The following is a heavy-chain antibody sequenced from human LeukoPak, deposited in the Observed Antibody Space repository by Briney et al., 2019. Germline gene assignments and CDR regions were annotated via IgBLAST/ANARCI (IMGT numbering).Heavy chain of an antibody. D-gene: IGHD3-22*01. Sequence: GGSLRLSCAASGFTFSSYAMHWVRQAPGKGLEWVAVISYDGSNKYYADSVKGRFTISRDNSKNTLYLQMNSLRAEDTAVYYCARGPLYYYDSSGFDLWGRGTLVTVSS. CDR2: ISYDGSNK. CDR1: GFTFSSYA. CDR3: ARGPLYYYDSSGFDL. J-gene: IGHJ2*01. V-gene: IGHV3-30-3*01.